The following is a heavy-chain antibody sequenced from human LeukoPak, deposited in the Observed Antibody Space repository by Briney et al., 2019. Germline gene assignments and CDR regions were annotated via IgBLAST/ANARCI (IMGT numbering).Heavy chain of an antibody. V-gene: IGHV3-23*01. CDR1: GFTFNIYS. J-gene: IGHJ5*01. CDR3: AKDRPNYHESNGHYYRLNGDS. CDR2: ITSSGDAT. D-gene: IGHD3-22*01. Sequence: LAGGSLRLSCVASGFTFNIYSMSWVRQAPGKGLEWVSSITSSGDATFYADSVKDHFTISRDNSRSTLYLQMSRLRVEDTAVHYCAKDRPNYHESNGHYYRLNGDSWGQGTLVTVSS.